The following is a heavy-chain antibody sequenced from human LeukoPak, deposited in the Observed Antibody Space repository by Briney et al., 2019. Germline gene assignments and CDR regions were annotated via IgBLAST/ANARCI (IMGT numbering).Heavy chain of an antibody. D-gene: IGHD6-13*01. J-gene: IGHJ5*02. CDR2: INHSGST. V-gene: IGHV4-34*01. CDR3: ARAQQLVRGCFDP. CDR1: GGSFSGYY. Sequence: KPSETLSLTCAVYGGSFSGYYWSWIRQPPGKGLEWIGEINHSGSTNYNPSLKSRVTISVDTSKKQSSLKLSSVTAADTAVYYCARAQQLVRGCFDPWGQGTLVTVSS.